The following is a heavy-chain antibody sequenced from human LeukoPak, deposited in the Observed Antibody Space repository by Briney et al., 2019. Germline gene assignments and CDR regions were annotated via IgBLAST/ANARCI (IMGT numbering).Heavy chain of an antibody. V-gene: IGHV4-61*01. J-gene: IGHJ6*03. CDR1: GGSISSSSYY. CDR2: IYYSGST. D-gene: IGHD6-13*01. Sequence: SETLSLTCTVSGGSISSSSYYWGWIRQPPGKGLEWIGYIYYSGSTNYNPSLKSRVTISLDTSKNQFSLKLSSVTAADTAVYYCARDRVGQQLVGRNYYYYYMDVWGKGTTVTISS. CDR3: ARDRVGQQLVGRNYYYYYMDV.